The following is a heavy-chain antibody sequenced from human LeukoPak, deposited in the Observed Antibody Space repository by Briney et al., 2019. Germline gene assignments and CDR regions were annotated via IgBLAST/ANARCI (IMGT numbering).Heavy chain of an antibody. Sequence: ASVKISCKVSGYTFTDYYMHWVQQAPGKGLESMGLVDPEDGETIYAEKFQGRVTITADTSTDTAYMELSSLRSEDTAVYYCATVGAVGARPNGYWGQGTLVTVSS. D-gene: IGHD1-26*01. CDR2: VDPEDGET. V-gene: IGHV1-69-2*01. CDR3: ATVGAVGARPNGY. CDR1: GYTFTDYY. J-gene: IGHJ4*02.